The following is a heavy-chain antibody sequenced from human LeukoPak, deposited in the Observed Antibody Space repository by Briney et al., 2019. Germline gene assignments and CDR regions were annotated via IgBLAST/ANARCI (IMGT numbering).Heavy chain of an antibody. V-gene: IGHV1-69*04. CDR1: GGTFSSYA. D-gene: IGHD3-22*01. CDR2: IIPILGIA. Sequence: SVKVSCKASGGTFSSYAISWVRQAPGQGLEWMGRIIPILGIANYAQKFQGRVTITADKSTSTAYMELSSLRSEDTAVYYCAREDSSGYYGPRAFDIWGQGTMVTVSS. CDR3: AREDSSGYYGPRAFDI. J-gene: IGHJ3*02.